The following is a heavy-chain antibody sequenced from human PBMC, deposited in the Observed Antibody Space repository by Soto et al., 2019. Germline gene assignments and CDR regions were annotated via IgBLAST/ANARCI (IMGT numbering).Heavy chain of an antibody. CDR1: GFTFDDYG. J-gene: IGHJ4*02. Sequence: GGSLRLSCAASGFTFDDYGMSWVRQAPGKGLEWVSGINWNGGSTGYADSVKGRFTISRDNAKNSLYLQMNSLRAEDTALYYCARDSPYYYDSSGYDYWGQGTLVTVSS. D-gene: IGHD3-22*01. V-gene: IGHV3-20*04. CDR2: INWNGGST. CDR3: ARDSPYYYDSSGYDY.